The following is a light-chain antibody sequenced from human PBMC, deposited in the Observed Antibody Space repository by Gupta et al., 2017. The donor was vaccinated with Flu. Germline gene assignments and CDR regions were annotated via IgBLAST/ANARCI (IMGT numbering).Light chain of an antibody. CDR1: QGISSY. CDR3: QQLNYSPCT. V-gene: IGKV1-9*01. J-gene: IGKJ1*01. CDR2: DAC. Sequence: PSFLLSSVGNRVTTPCRPRQGISSYLAWYQQKPGKAPKLLIFDACKGESGVPSRFSGGGSGTEFTLTISSLQPEDFATYYCQQLNYSPCTFGQGTKVDIK.